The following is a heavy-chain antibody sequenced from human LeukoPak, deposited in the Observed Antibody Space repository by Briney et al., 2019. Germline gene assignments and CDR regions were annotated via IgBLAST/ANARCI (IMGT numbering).Heavy chain of an antibody. CDR2: IYYSGST. CDR1: GGSISSYY. J-gene: IGHJ6*02. D-gene: IGHD3-3*01. Sequence: PSETLSLTCTVSGGSISSYYWSWIRQPPGKGLEWIGYIYYSGSTNYNPSLKSRVTISVDTSKNQFSLKLSSVTAADTAVYYCASGRFWHSKNGMDVWGQGTTVTVSS. CDR3: ASGRFWHSKNGMDV. V-gene: IGHV4-59*01.